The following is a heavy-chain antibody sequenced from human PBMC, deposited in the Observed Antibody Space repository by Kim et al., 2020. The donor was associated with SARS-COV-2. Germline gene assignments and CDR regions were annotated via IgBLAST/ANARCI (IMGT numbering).Heavy chain of an antibody. Sequence: GGSLRLSCAASGFTFSSYSMNWVRQAPGKGLEWVSSISSSSSYIYYADSVKGRFTISRHNAKNSLYLQMNSLRVGDTAVYYCASDGGSSWYFGNYFDYWG. CDR1: GFTFSSYS. CDR2: ISSSSSYI. D-gene: IGHD6-13*01. CDR3: ASDGGSSWYFGNYFDY. V-gene: IGHV3-21*01. J-gene: IGHJ4*01.